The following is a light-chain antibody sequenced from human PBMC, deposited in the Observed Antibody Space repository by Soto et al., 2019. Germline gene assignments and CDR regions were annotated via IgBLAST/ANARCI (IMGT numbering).Light chain of an antibody. V-gene: IGKV3-15*01. CDR2: GAS. CDR3: QQYNNWPPDT. Sequence: EIVMTQSPATLSVSPGERATLSCRASQSVSSNLAWYQQKPGQAPRLLIYGASTRATGIPARFSGSGSGTEFTLTISSLQSEDFAVYYCQQYNNWPPDTFGQGTNLEIK. CDR1: QSVSSN. J-gene: IGKJ2*01.